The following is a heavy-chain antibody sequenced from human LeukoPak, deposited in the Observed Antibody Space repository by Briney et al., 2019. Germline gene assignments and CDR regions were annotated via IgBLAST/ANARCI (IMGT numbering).Heavy chain of an antibody. J-gene: IGHJ6*03. CDR2: ILYDGTNK. CDR3: AKDRAAGGHYYMDV. CDR1: GFTFSSFG. Sequence: GGSLRLSCAASGFTFSSFGMHWVRQAPRQGLEWVAFILYDGTNKYYADSVKGRFNISRDNSKNTLYLQMNRLRAEDTALYYCAKDRAAGGHYYMDVWGKGTTVTVSS. D-gene: IGHD6-13*01. V-gene: IGHV3-30*02.